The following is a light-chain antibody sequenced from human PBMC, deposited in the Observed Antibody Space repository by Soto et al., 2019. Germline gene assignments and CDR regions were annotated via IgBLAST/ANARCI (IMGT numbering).Light chain of an antibody. J-gene: IGKJ1*01. Sequence: DIQMTQSPSSLSASVGDRVTISCRASQTINTYVNWYLQKPGKAPKLLIYAASSLHSGVPSRFSGSGSGTYFTLTISSLQPEDFATYYCQQSFSTPRTFGQGTKLEIK. CDR2: AAS. CDR3: QQSFSTPRT. CDR1: QTINTY. V-gene: IGKV1-39*01.